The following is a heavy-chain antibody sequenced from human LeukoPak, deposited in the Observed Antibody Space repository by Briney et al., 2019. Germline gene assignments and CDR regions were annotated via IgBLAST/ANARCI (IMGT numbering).Heavy chain of an antibody. CDR2: INHSGST. J-gene: IGHJ4*02. CDR3: ARAYYDILTGYYDLGY. V-gene: IGHV4-34*01. Sequence: PSETLSLTCAVYGGSFSGYYWSWIRQPPGKGLEWIGEINHSGSTNYNPSLKSRVTISVDTSKNQFSLKLSSVTAADTAVYYCARAYYDILTGYYDLGYWGQGTLVTVSP. D-gene: IGHD3-9*01. CDR1: GGSFSGYY.